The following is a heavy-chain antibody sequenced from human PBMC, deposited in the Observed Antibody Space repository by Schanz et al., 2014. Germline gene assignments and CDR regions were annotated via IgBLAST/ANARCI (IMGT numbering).Heavy chain of an antibody. V-gene: IGHV3-23*04. CDR2: ISGGGGTT. J-gene: IGHJ6*03. CDR1: GFNFSDYA. CDR3: ARVKYCTITRCYRTETEGIYYMDV. D-gene: IGHD2-2*01. Sequence: EVQLVESGGGLVPPGGSLRLSCAASGFNFSDYAMSWVRQAPGKGLEWVSAISGGGGTTYYADSVKGRFTISRDNSKNTLYLQMKSLRAEDTAVYYCARVKYCTITRCYRTETEGIYYMDVWGRGTTVTVSS.